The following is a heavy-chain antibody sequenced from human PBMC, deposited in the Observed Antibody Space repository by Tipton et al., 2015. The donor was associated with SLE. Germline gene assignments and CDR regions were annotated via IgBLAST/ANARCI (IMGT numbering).Heavy chain of an antibody. CDR3: ARQLGWGDPFAFDY. D-gene: IGHD2-21*02. CDR1: GGSISSGSYY. CDR2: IYTSGST. J-gene: IGHJ4*02. Sequence: TLSLTCTVSGGSISSGSYYWSWIRQPAGKGLEWIGRIYTSGSTNYNPSLKSRVTISIDTSKNQFSLKLSSVTAADTAVYYCARQLGWGDPFAFDYWDQGTLVTVSS. V-gene: IGHV4-61*02.